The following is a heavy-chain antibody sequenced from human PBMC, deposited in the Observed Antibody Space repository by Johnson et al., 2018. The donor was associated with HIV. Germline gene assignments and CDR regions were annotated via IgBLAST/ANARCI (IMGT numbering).Heavy chain of an antibody. CDR2: IKWSGGST. CDR3: AKGRSGTTASIDAFDI. J-gene: IGHJ3*02. CDR1: GFTFDDYG. Sequence: VQLVESGGGVLRPGGSLRLSCAASGFTFDDYGMSWVRQGPGKRLEWVSGIKWSGGSTGYADSVKGRFTISRDNSKNTLYLQMKSLRAEDTAVYYCAKGRSGTTASIDAFDIWGQGTMVTVSS. D-gene: IGHD1-7*01. V-gene: IGHV3-20*04.